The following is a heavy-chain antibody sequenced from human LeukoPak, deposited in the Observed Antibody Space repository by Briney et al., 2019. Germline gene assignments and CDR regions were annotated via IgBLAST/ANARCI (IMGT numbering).Heavy chain of an antibody. J-gene: IGHJ2*01. D-gene: IGHD6-13*01. CDR2: ISGNGDTT. Sequence: GGSLRLSCAASGFTFSSYAMSWVRQAPGKGLEWVSAISGNGDTTYYADSVKGRFTISRDNSKNTLYLQMNSLRAEDAAVYYCTKGYIIAGRQWYLDLWGRGTLVGVSS. CDR3: TKGYIIAGRQWYLDL. V-gene: IGHV3-23*01. CDR1: GFTFSSYA.